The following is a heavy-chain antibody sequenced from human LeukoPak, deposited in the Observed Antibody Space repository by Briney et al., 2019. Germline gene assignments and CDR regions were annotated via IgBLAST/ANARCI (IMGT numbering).Heavy chain of an antibody. Sequence: GGSLRLSCAASGFKFDDYGMSWVRQVPGKGLEWVSGINWIGGSTGCADSVKGRFTISRDNAKNFLYLQMNSLRAEDTASYHCAKNWGSFSWYFDLWGRGTLVTVSS. D-gene: IGHD7-27*01. CDR2: INWIGGST. V-gene: IGHV3-20*01. CDR1: GFKFDDYG. J-gene: IGHJ2*01. CDR3: AKNWGSFSWYFDL.